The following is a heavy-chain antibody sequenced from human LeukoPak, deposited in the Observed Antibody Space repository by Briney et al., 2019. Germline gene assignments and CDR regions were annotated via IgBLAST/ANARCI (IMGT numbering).Heavy chain of an antibody. D-gene: IGHD3-22*01. CDR3: ASTYYYDSSPFDY. J-gene: IGHJ4*02. CDR2: INPSGGST. V-gene: IGHV1-46*01. CDR1: GYTFTSYY. Sequence: ASVTVSCTASGYTFTSYYMHWVRQAPGQGLEWMGIINPSGGSTSYAQKFQGRVTMTRDTTTSTVYMELSSLRSEDTAVYYCASTYYYDSSPFDYWGQGTLVTVSS.